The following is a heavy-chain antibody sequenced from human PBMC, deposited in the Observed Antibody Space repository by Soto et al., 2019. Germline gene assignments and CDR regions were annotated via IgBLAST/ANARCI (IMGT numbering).Heavy chain of an antibody. V-gene: IGHV4-4*07. J-gene: IGHJ5*02. Sequence: SETLSLTCTVSGGSISYYYWSWIRQSAGKGLEWIGRIYPSGSTNYNPSLKGRVTMSVDTSNNQFSLNLGSVTAADTAVYYCARDRTAAGPSNWFDPWGQGTLVTVSS. D-gene: IGHD6-13*01. CDR2: IYPSGST. CDR1: GGSISYYY. CDR3: ARDRTAAGPSNWFDP.